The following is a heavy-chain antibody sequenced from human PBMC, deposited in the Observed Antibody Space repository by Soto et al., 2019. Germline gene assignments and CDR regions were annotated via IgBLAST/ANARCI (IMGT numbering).Heavy chain of an antibody. CDR3: ARDLGQWLALPDY. D-gene: IGHD6-19*01. CDR2: IKQDGSEK. J-gene: IGHJ4*02. Sequence: EVQLVESGGGLVQPGGSLRLSCAASGFTFSSYWMSWVRQAPGKGLEWVANIKQDGSEKYYVDSVKGRFTISRDNAKNSLYLQMNSLRAEDTAVYYCARDLGQWLALPDYWGQGTLVTVSS. CDR1: GFTFSSYW. V-gene: IGHV3-7*01.